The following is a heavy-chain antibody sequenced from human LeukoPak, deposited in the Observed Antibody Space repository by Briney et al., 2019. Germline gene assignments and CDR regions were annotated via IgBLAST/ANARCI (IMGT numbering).Heavy chain of an antibody. V-gene: IGHV3-11*04. J-gene: IGHJ3*02. CDR1: GFTFGDYY. CDR2: ISSSGSTI. D-gene: IGHD3-3*01. CDR3: ARDRSHYDFWSGSGVGAFDI. Sequence: GGSLRLSCAASGFTFGDYYMSWIRQAPGKGLEWVSYISSSGSTIYYADSVKGRFAISRDNAKNSLYLQMNSLRAEDTAVYYCARDRSHYDFWSGSGVGAFDIWGQGTMVTVSS.